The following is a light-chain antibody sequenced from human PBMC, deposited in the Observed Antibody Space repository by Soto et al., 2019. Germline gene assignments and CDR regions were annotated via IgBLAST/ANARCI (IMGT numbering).Light chain of an antibody. Sequence: QSALTQPRSVSGSPGQSVNISCTGTSSDVGGYNYVSWYQQHPGKAPKLMIYDVSKRPSGVPDRFSGSKSGNTASLTISGLQAEDEADYYCCSYAGSYVFGIGIKVALL. CDR3: CSYAGSYV. J-gene: IGLJ1*01. CDR2: DVS. CDR1: SSDVGGYNY. V-gene: IGLV2-11*01.